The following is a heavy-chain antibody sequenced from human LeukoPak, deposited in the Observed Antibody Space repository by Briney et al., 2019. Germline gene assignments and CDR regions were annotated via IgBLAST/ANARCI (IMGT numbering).Heavy chain of an antibody. D-gene: IGHD1-14*01. J-gene: IGHJ4*02. Sequence: SETLSLTCTVSGGSISSYYWSWIRQPPGKGLEWIGYIYDSGSTNYNPSLKSRVTISVDTSKNQFSLKLSSVTAADTAVYYCARDTPGSNYFDYWGQGTLVTVSS. CDR1: GGSISSYY. CDR2: IYDSGST. V-gene: IGHV4-59*01. CDR3: ARDTPGSNYFDY.